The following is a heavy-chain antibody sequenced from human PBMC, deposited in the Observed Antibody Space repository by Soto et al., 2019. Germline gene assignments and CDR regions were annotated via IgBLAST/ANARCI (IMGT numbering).Heavy chain of an antibody. Sequence: SVKVSCKASGGTFSSYAISWVRQAPGQGLEWMGGIIPIFGTANYAQKFQGRVTITADESTSTAYMELSSLRSEDTAVYYCARDPSIKNWFDPWGQGTLVTVS. CDR3: ARDPSIKNWFDP. CDR2: IIPIFGTA. V-gene: IGHV1-69*13. J-gene: IGHJ5*02. CDR1: GGTFSSYA.